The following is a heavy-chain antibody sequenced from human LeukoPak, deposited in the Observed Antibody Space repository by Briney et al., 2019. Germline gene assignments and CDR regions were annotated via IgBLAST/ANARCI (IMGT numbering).Heavy chain of an antibody. CDR1: GFTFSSYS. CDR2: ISSSGSTI. V-gene: IGHV3-48*04. D-gene: IGHD1-26*01. CDR3: ARDHLSGSYEVYFQH. Sequence: PGGSLRLSCAASGFTFSSYSMNWIRQAPGKGLEWVSYISSSGSTIYYADSVKGRFTISRDNAKNSLYLQMNSLRAEDTAVYYCARDHLSGSYEVYFQHWGQGTLVTVSS. J-gene: IGHJ1*01.